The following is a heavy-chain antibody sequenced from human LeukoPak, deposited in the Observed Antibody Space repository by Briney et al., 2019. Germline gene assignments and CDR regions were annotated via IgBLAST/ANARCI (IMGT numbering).Heavy chain of an antibody. CDR3: ARALGGGSSWPQGY. CDR1: GYTFTSYG. CDR2: ISAYNGNT. D-gene: IGHD6-13*01. V-gene: IGHV1-18*01. Sequence: ASVKVSCKASGYTFTSYGISWVRQAPGQGLEWMGWISAYNGNTNYAQKLQGRVTMTRDTSTSTVYMELSSLRSDDTAVYYCARALGGGSSWPQGYWGQGTLVTVSS. J-gene: IGHJ4*02.